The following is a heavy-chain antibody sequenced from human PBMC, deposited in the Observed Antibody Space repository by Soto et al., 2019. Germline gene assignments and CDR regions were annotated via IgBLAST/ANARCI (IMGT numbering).Heavy chain of an antibody. J-gene: IGHJ4*02. Sequence: PSETLSLTCTVSGGSISSGCYYWSWIRQHPGKSLEWIGYIYYSGSTYYNPSLKSRVTISVDTSKNQFSLKLSSVTAADTAVYYCAREGGIVGATAADYWGQGTLVTVSS. V-gene: IGHV4-31*03. CDR2: IYYSGST. CDR3: AREGGIVGATAADY. D-gene: IGHD1-26*01. CDR1: GGSISSGCYY.